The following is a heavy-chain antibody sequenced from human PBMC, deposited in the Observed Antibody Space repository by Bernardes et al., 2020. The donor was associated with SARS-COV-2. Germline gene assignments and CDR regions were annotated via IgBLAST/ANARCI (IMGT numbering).Heavy chain of an antibody. V-gene: IGHV4-31*03. Sequence: SETLSLTCTVSGGSISSGGYYWSWIRQHPGKGLEWTGYIYYSGSTYYNSSLKSRVTITVDTSKNQFSLKLCSVTAADTAVYYCARGKRIAIFGVVRSIGGIDVWCQETTVTVSS. D-gene: IGHD3-3*01. CDR2: IYYSGST. CDR1: GGSISSGGYY. CDR3: ARGKRIAIFGVVRSIGGIDV. J-gene: IGHJ6*02.